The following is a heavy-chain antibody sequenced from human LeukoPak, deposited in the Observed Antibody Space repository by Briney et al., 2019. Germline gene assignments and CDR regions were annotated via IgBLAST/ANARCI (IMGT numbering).Heavy chain of an antibody. Sequence: GGSLRISCKGSGYSLTNYWISWVRQMPGKGLEWMGIIDPSDSYTNSRPPFQGHFTISADKSISTAYLQWSSLKASDTAMYYCTRLMRRGGLNHWYSGLWGRGTLVTVSS. V-gene: IGHV5-10-1*01. CDR2: IDPSDSYT. CDR1: GYSLTNYW. D-gene: IGHD3-16*01. J-gene: IGHJ2*01. CDR3: TRLMRRGGLNHWYSGL.